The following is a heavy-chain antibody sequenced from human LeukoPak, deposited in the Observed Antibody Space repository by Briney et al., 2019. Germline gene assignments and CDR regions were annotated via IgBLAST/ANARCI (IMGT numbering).Heavy chain of an antibody. Sequence: SETLSLTCTVSGGSISSGGYYWSWIRQHPGKGLEWIGYIYYSGGTYYNPSLKSRVTISVDTSKNQFSLKLSSVTAADTAVYYCARVADCSGGSCSFDYWGQGTLVTVSS. CDR3: ARVADCSGGSCSFDY. CDR1: GGSISSGGYY. J-gene: IGHJ4*02. D-gene: IGHD2-15*01. V-gene: IGHV4-31*03. CDR2: IYYSGGT.